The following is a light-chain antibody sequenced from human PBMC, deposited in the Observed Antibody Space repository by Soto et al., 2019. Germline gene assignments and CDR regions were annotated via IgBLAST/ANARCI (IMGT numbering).Light chain of an antibody. CDR1: QSVSSN. Sequence: EIVMTQSPATLSVSPGERATLSCRASQSVSSNLAWYQQKPGQAPRLLIYGASTRATGIPARFSGSGSGTEFTLTISILQSEDFAVYYCQQYNNWPAGTFGQGNKLEIK. CDR3: QQYNNWPAGT. V-gene: IGKV3-15*01. J-gene: IGKJ2*01. CDR2: GAS.